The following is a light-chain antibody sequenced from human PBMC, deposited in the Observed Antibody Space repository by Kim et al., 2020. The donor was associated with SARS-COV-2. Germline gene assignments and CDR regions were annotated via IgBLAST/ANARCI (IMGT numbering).Light chain of an antibody. CDR1: QSISPY. CDR2: AAS. J-gene: IGKJ4*01. V-gene: IGKV1-39*01. Sequence: SVGDRVTIVCRASQSISPYLNWYQQKPGKAPKLLIYAASNLQSGVPSRFSGSGSGTDFTLTINSLQPEDFATYYCQQSRTAPSLTFGGGTKVDIK. CDR3: QQSRTAPSLT.